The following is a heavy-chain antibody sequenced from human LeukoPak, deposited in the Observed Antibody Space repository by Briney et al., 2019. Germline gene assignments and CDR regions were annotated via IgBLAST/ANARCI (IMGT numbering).Heavy chain of an antibody. J-gene: IGHJ4*02. Sequence: GGSLRLSCAASGFTFSSYVMTWVRQAPGKGLEWVSGISGSGGSTYYADSVKGRVTISRDNSKNTLYLQMNSLRAEDTAVYYCAKDDSSGYYYLRYFDYWGQGTLVTVSS. CDR1: GFTFSSYV. CDR3: AKDDSSGYYYLRYFDY. CDR2: ISGSGGST. D-gene: IGHD3-22*01. V-gene: IGHV3-23*01.